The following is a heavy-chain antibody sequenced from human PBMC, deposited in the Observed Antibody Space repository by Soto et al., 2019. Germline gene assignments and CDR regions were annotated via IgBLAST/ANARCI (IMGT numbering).Heavy chain of an antibody. J-gene: IGHJ4*02. V-gene: IGHV4-4*02. Sequence: QVQLQESGPGLVKPSGTLSLTCAVSGGSISSSNWWSWVRQPPGKGLEWIGEIYHSGSTNYNPSLKSRVTISVAKSQNQSPLKLSSVTAAATDVYYCARVGSTSCLDYWGQGTLVTVSS. CDR2: IYHSGST. CDR1: GGSISSSNW. D-gene: IGHD2-2*01. CDR3: ARVGSTSCLDY.